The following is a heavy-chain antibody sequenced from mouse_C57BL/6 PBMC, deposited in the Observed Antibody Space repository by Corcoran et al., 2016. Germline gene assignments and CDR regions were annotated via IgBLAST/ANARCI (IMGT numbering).Heavy chain of an antibody. CDR1: GYTFTDYY. CDR2: INPNNGGT. V-gene: IGHV1-26*01. J-gene: IGHJ3*01. Sequence: EVQLQQSGPELVKPGASVKISCKASGYTFTDYYMNWVKQSHGKSLEWIGDINPNNGGTSYNQKFKGKATLTVDKSSSTVYMELRSLTSEDSAVYYCARTVFAYWGQGTLVTVSA. CDR3: ARTVFAY.